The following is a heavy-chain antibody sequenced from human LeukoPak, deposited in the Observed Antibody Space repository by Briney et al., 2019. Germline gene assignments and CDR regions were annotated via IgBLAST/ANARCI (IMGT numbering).Heavy chain of an antibody. J-gene: IGHJ3*01. CDR3: AREEGYCSRTSCLNAFDV. CDR2: IYYSGST. D-gene: IGHD2-2*01. CDR1: GGSISSYY. V-gene: IGHV4-59*01. Sequence: SETLSLTCTVSGGSISSYYWSWIRQPPGKGLEWVGNIYYSGSTNYNPSLKSRVTISVDTSKNQFSLKVSSVTAADTAVYYCAREEGYCSRTSCLNAFDVWGQGTMVTVSS.